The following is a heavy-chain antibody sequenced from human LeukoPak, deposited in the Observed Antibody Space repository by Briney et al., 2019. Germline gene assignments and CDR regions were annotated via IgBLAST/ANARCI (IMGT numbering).Heavy chain of an antibody. CDR3: ARSGRRWLHYFDY. CDR1: GGSFSGYY. V-gene: IGHV4-34*01. Sequence: ASETLSLTCAVYGGSFSGYYWSWIRQPPGKGLEWIGEINHSGSTNYNPSLKSRVTISVDTSKNQFSLKLSSVTAADTAVYYCARSGRRWLHYFDYWGQGTLVTVSS. CDR2: INHSGST. D-gene: IGHD5-24*01. J-gene: IGHJ4*02.